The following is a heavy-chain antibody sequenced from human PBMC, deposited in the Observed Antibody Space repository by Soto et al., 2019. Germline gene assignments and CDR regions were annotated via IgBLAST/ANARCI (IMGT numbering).Heavy chain of an antibody. CDR1: GGSISSYY. CDR2: IYYSGST. J-gene: IGHJ4*02. CDR3: ARMYYDFWSGYYFDY. Sequence: SETLSLTCTVSGGSISSYYWSWIRQPPGKGLEWIGYIYYSGSTNYNPSLKSRVTISVDTSKNQFSLKLSSVTAADTAVYYCARMYYDFWSGYYFDYWGQGTLVTVSS. D-gene: IGHD3-3*01. V-gene: IGHV4-59*01.